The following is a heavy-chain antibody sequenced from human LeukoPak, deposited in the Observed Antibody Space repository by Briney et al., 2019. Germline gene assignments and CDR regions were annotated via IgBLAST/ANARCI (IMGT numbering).Heavy chain of an antibody. CDR1: GGSISSDY. CDR2: IYSSGST. CDR3: ARETRSGWYGVDY. J-gene: IGHJ4*02. V-gene: IGHV4-59*01. Sequence: PSDTLSLTCTVSGGSISSDYWNWIRQPPGKGLEWIGYIYSSGSTDYAPSLKSRVTISVDTSKNQFSLKLNSVTAADTAVYYCARETRSGWYGVDYWGQGTLVTVSS. D-gene: IGHD6-19*01.